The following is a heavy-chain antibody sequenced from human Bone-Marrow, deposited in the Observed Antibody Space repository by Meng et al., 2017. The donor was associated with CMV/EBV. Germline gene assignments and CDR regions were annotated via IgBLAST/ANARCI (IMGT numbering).Heavy chain of an antibody. V-gene: IGHV3-49*04. D-gene: IGHD3/OR15-3a*01. Sequence: GGSLRLSCAGSGFTFRDYAMSWVRQAPGKGLEWVGFIRSKVYGGTTEYAASVKGRFTISRDDSKSTAYLEMNSLKTEDTAVYYCGMDFWTGHPDFWGQGTLVTVSS. CDR2: IRSKVYGGTT. CDR1: GFTFRDYA. J-gene: IGHJ4*02. CDR3: GMDFWTGHPDF.